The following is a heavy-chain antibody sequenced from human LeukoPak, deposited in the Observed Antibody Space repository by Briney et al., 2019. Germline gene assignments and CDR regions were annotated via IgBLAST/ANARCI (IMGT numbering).Heavy chain of an antibody. V-gene: IGHV4-30-4*08. D-gene: IGHD6-6*01. CDR3: ATTARHCSEY. Sequence: PSETLSLTCTVSGASINSGDYYWTWIRQPPGKGPEWIGYIYNSGSTYYNPSLRSRVAISIDTSKNRFSLRLDSVTAADTAVYFCATTARHCSEYWGQGTLVTVSS. CDR2: IYNSGST. CDR1: GASINSGDYY. J-gene: IGHJ4*02.